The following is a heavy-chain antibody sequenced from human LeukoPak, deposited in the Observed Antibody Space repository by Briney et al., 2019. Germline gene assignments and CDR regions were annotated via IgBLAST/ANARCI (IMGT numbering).Heavy chain of an antibody. V-gene: IGHV4-59*01. J-gene: IGHJ4*02. Sequence: PSETLSLTCTVSGGSISSYYWSWIRQPPGKGLEWIGYIYYSGSTNYNPSLKSRVTISVDTSKNQFSLKLSSVTAADTAVYYCARGPMVRGVIIYYFDYWGQGTLVTVSS. CDR2: IYYSGST. CDR3: ARGPMVRGVIIYYFDY. D-gene: IGHD3-10*01. CDR1: GGSISSYY.